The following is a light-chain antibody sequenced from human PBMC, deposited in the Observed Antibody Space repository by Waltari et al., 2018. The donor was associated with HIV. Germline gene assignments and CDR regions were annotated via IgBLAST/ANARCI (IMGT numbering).Light chain of an antibody. J-gene: IGLJ2*01. CDR1: KLGAKY. Sequence: SYELTQPPSVSVSPGQTASITCSGDKLGAKYACWYQQKPGQSPVLVIYQDSKRPSGIPGRFSGSNSGNTATLTISGTQAMDEADYYCQAWDSSTVVFGGGTNLTVL. CDR3: QAWDSSTVV. CDR2: QDS. V-gene: IGLV3-1*01.